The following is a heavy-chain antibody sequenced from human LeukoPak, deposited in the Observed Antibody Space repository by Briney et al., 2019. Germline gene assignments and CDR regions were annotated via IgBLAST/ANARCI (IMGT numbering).Heavy chain of an antibody. CDR1: GGSISSGGYY. CDR2: IYTSGST. Sequence: PSQTLSLTCTVSGGSISSGGYYWSWIRQPVGKGLESIGHIYTSGSTNYNPSLKSRVTISVDTSKNQFSLKLSSVTAADTAVYYCARDLGYGRWFAFDIWGQGTMVTVSS. D-gene: IGHD4-17*01. J-gene: IGHJ3*02. V-gene: IGHV4-61*09. CDR3: ARDLGYGRWFAFDI.